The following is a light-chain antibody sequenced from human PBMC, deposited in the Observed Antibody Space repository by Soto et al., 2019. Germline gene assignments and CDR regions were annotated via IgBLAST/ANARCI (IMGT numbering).Light chain of an antibody. V-gene: IGKV1-9*01. CDR1: QGISSY. CDR2: GAY. Sequence: DIPLTQSPSFLSASVGDRVTITCRASQGISSYLAWYQQKPGKAPKLLIYGAYTLQSGVPSRFSGSKSGTEFTLTISSLQPEDFATDYCQQLNSYPLTFGGGTKVEIK. CDR3: QQLNSYPLT. J-gene: IGKJ4*01.